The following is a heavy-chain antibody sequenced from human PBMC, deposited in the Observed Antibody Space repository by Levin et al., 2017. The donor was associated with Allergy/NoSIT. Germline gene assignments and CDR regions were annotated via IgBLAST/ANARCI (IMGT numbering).Heavy chain of an antibody. J-gene: IGHJ3*02. CDR3: AKDLSYDYIWGSYRPDDAFDI. D-gene: IGHD3-16*02. CDR2: ISGSGGST. CDR1: GFTFSSYA. V-gene: IGHV3-23*01. Sequence: GGSLRLSCAASGFTFSSYAMSWVRQAPGKGLEWVSAISGSGGSTYYADSVKGRFTISRDNSKNTLYLQMNSLRAEDTAVYYCAKDLSYDYIWGSYRPDDAFDIWGQGTMVTVSS.